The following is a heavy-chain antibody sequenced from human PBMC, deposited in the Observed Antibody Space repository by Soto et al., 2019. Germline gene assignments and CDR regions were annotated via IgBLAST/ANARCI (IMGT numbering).Heavy chain of an antibody. V-gene: IGHV3-53*01. D-gene: IGHD3-22*01. CDR3: ARDRVESGYPEYFQH. CDR2: IYSGGST. CDR1: GFTVSSNY. Sequence: EVQLVESGGGLIQPGGSLRLSCAASGFTVSSNYMSWVRQAPGKGLEWVSVIYSGGSTYYADSVKGRFTISRDNSKNTLYLQMKSLRAEDTGVYYCARDRVESGYPEYFQHWGQGTLVTVSS. J-gene: IGHJ1*01.